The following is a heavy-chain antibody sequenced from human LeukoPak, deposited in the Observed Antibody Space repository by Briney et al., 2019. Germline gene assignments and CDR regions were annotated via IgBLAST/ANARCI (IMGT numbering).Heavy chain of an antibody. D-gene: IGHD6-13*01. Sequence: ASVKVSCKVSGYTLTELSMHWVRQAPGKGLEWIGGFDPEDCETIYAQKFQRRVTMTEDTSTDTAYMELSSLRSEDTAVYYCATSGYSDVYYYYGMDVWGQGTTVTVSS. V-gene: IGHV1-24*01. CDR3: ATSGYSDVYYYYGMDV. CDR2: FDPEDCET. CDR1: GYTLTELS. J-gene: IGHJ6*02.